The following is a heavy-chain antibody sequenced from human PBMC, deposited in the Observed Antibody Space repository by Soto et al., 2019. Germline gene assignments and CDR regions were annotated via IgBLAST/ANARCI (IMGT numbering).Heavy chain of an antibody. CDR1: GLNIRSHW. Sequence: GVPKRLSCTASGLNIRSHWMHWVSQVPGKGLVWVSRINNDGSAATYADSVKGRFTISRDNAKNTVYLQMNSLRAEDTAVYYCVRDKPHNWFDPWGQGTSVTGSS. CDR2: INNDGSAA. V-gene: IGHV3-74*01. CDR3: VRDKPHNWFDP. J-gene: IGHJ5*02.